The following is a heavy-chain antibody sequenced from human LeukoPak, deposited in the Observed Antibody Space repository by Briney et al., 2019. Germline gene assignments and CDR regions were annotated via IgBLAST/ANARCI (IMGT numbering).Heavy chain of an antibody. V-gene: IGHV4-30-4*01. D-gene: IGHD3-22*01. Sequence: SETLSLTCTVSGDSVTNDAYFWGWTRQPPGEGLEYIGYIYYTAGSYYNPSLRGRVTMSVDTSRNQFSLKLSSVTGADTAVYYCARVNYDNNWFDSWGQGTLITVSS. J-gene: IGHJ5*01. CDR3: ARVNYDNNWFDS. CDR1: GDSVTNDAYF. CDR2: IYYTAGS.